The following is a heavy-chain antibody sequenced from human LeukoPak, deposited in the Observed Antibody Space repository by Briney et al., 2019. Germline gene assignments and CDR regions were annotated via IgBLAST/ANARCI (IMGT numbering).Heavy chain of an antibody. V-gene: IGHV1-2*02. D-gene: IGHD3-16*01. CDR3: ARDTLTNYYGMDV. CDR2: INPNSGGT. CDR1: GYTFTGYY. J-gene: IGHJ6*02. Sequence: GASVKVSCKASGYTFTGYYMHWVRPAPGQGLEWMGWINPNSGGTNYAQKFQGRVTMTRNTSISTASMELTRLRSDDTAVYYCARDTLTNYYGMDVWGQGTTVTVSS.